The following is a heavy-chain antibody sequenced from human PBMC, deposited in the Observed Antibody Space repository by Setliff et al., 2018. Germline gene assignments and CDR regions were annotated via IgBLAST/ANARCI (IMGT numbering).Heavy chain of an antibody. J-gene: IGHJ4*02. D-gene: IGHD1-26*01. Sequence: GSLRLSCAASGFTVSSNYMSWVRQAPGKGLEWVSIISASGDTTYYADSVKGRFTISRDNSKNTLYLQMNSLRAEDTAVYYCCSGSYLFVYWGQGSLVTVSS. CDR2: ISASGDTT. CDR3: CSGSYLFVY. CDR1: GFTVSSNY. V-gene: IGHV3-23*01.